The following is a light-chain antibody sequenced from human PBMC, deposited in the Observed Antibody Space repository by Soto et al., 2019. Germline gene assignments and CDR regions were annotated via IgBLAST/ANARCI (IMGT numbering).Light chain of an antibody. Sequence: EIVLTQSPGTLSLSPGERATLSCRASHSISSSYLAWYQQKPGQAPRLLIYGASSRATGIPDRFSGSGSGKYFTLTITRLEPEDFTVYYCKQYGSPPPIPFGQGTRREIK. J-gene: IGKJ5*01. CDR3: KQYGSPPPIP. CDR2: GAS. CDR1: HSISSSY. V-gene: IGKV3-20*01.